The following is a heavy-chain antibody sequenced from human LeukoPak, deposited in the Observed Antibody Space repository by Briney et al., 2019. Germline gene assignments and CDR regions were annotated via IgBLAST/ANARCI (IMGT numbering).Heavy chain of an antibody. CDR3: AKVVHYYDSSGYSDY. CDR2: ISGSGGST. Sequence: EGSLRLSCAASGFTFSSYAMSWVRQAPGKGLEWVSAISGSGGSTYYADSVRGRFTISRDNSKNTLYLQMNSLRAEDTAVYYCAKVVHYYDSSGYSDYWGQGTLVTVSS. V-gene: IGHV3-23*01. CDR1: GFTFSSYA. J-gene: IGHJ4*02. D-gene: IGHD3-22*01.